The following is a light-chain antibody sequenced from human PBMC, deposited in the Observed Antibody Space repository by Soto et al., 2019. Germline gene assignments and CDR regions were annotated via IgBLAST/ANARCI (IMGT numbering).Light chain of an antibody. Sequence: EIVLTQSPGTLSLSPWERATLSCRASQSISSSYLAWYQQKPGQAPRLLIYVASSRATGIPDRFSGSGSGTDFTLTISRLEPEDFAVYYCQQYGSSPGTFGGGTKVDIK. CDR2: VAS. CDR3: QQYGSSPGT. V-gene: IGKV3-20*01. J-gene: IGKJ4*01. CDR1: QSISSSY.